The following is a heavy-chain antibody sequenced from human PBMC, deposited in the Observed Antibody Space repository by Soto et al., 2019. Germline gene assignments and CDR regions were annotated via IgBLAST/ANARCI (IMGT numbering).Heavy chain of an antibody. CDR2: IYYSGST. Sequence: PSETLSLTCTVSGGSISSYYWSWIRQPPGKGLEWIGYIYYSGSTNYNPSLKSRVTISVDTSKNQFSLKLSSVTAADTAVYYCAREEYSGHDFDYYGMDVGGQGPRVTVPS. V-gene: IGHV4-59*01. CDR3: AREEYSGHDFDYYGMDV. CDR1: GGSISSYY. J-gene: IGHJ6*02. D-gene: IGHD5-12*01.